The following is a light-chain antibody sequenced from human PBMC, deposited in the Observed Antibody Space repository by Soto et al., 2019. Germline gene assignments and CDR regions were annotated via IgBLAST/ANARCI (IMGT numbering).Light chain of an antibody. J-gene: IGKJ1*01. Sequence: EIVITQSPATLSASPGERATLSCRASQSVTSSYLAWYQQKPGQAPRLLIYGASSRATGIPDRFSGSGSGTDFTLTISRLEPEDFAVYYCQQYGSSPWTFGQGTKVDIK. CDR2: GAS. CDR1: QSVTSSY. CDR3: QQYGSSPWT. V-gene: IGKV3-20*01.